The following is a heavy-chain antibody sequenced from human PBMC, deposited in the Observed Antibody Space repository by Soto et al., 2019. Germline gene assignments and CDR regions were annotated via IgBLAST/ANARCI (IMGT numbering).Heavy chain of an antibody. V-gene: IGHV4-30-4*01. CDR1: GGSISSGNYC. D-gene: IGHD5-18*01. Sequence: SETLSLTCTVSGGSISSGNYCWSWIRQRPGKGLAWIGFIHYSRSSYYNPALKSRVTMSVDTSKNQFSLKLDSVTAADTAVYYCARDLDTATYFDYWGHGTLVTVSS. J-gene: IGHJ4*01. CDR3: ARDLDTATYFDY. CDR2: IHYSRSS.